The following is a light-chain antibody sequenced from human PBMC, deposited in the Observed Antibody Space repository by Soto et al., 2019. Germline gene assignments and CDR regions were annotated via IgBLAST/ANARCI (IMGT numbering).Light chain of an antibody. V-gene: IGLV2-14*01. J-gene: IGLJ2*01. CDR2: EVS. CDR3: SSYTSSSTYVV. CDR1: SSDVGGYNY. Sequence: QSALTQPASVSGSPGQSITISCTGTSSDVGGYNYVSWYQKHPGKAPKLMIYEVSNRPSGVSHRFSGSKSGNTASLTISGLQAEDEADYYCSSYTSSSTYVVFGGGTKVTV.